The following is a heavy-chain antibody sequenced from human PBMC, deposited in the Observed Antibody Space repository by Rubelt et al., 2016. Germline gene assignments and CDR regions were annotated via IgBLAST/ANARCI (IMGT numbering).Heavy chain of an antibody. CDR2: INPSGGST. V-gene: IGHV1-46*01. CDR1: GYTFTSYY. CDR3: ARVGFYYDSGSYVD. D-gene: IGHD3-10*01. Sequence: QVQLVQSGAEVKKPGASVKVSCKASGYTFTSYYMHWVRQAPGQGLEWMGIINPSGGSTSYAQKFQGRVTRTRDTSTSTVYMDRSSLRCEDTAVYYCARVGFYYDSGSYVDWGQGTLVTVSS. J-gene: IGHJ4*02.